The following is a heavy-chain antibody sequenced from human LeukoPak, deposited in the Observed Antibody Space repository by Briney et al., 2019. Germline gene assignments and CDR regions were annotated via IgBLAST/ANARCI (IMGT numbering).Heavy chain of an antibody. J-gene: IGHJ5*02. D-gene: IGHD3-3*01. V-gene: IGHV1-69*13. Sequence: ASVKVSCKASGYTFTSYGISWVRQAPGQGLEWMGGIIPIFGTANYAQKFQGRVTITADESTSTAYMELSSLRSEDTAVYYCARGSNDFTNWFDPWGQGTLVTVSS. CDR1: GYTFTSYG. CDR2: IIPIFGTA. CDR3: ARGSNDFTNWFDP.